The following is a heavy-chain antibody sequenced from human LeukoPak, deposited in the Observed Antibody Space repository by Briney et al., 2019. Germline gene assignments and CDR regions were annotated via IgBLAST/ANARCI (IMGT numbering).Heavy chain of an antibody. D-gene: IGHD3-10*01. CDR2: IYYRGST. V-gene: IGHV4-59*08. J-gene: IGHJ5*02. Sequence: SDTLSLICTFCGGSISRYYWSWIRQPPGKGREWIGFIYYRGSTNYNPSLKSRVTISVDTSKNQFSLKLSSVTAADTAVYYCARVMGGFGELSAWFDPWGQGTLVTVSS. CDR1: GGSISRYY. CDR3: ARVMGGFGELSAWFDP.